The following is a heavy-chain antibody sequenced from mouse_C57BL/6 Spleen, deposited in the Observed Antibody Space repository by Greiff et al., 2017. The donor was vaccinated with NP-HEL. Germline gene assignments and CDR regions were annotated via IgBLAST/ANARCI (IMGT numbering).Heavy chain of an antibody. J-gene: IGHJ4*01. CDR3: TTGDYSNSYAMDY. CDR1: GFNIKDYY. Sequence: EVQRVESGAELVRPGASVKLSCTASGFNIKDYYMHWVKQRPEQGLEWIGRIDPEDGDTEYAPKFQGKATMTADTSSNTAYLQLSSLTSEDTAVYYCTTGDYSNSYAMDYWGQGTSVTVSS. CDR2: IDPEDGDT. D-gene: IGHD2-5*01. V-gene: IGHV14-1*01.